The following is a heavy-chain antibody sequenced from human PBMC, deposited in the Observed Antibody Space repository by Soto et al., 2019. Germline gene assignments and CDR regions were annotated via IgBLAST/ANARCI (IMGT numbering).Heavy chain of an antibody. CDR3: ARGRIAAAGRGFDP. CDR1: GYIFTSYD. Sequence: EASVKVSCKASGYIFTSYDINWVRQATGQGLEWMGWMNPNSGNTGYAQKFQGRVTMTRNTSISTAYMELSSLRSEDTAVYYCARGRIAAAGRGFDPWGQGTLVTVSS. V-gene: IGHV1-8*01. D-gene: IGHD6-13*01. CDR2: MNPNSGNT. J-gene: IGHJ5*02.